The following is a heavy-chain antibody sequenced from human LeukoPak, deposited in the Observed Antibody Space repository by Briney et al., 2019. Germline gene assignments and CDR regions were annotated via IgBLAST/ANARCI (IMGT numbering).Heavy chain of an antibody. Sequence: ASVKVSCKASGYTFTGYYMHWVRQAPGQGLEWMGWINPNSGGTNYAQKFQGRVTMTRDTSISAAYMELSRLRSDDTAVYYCARSWELLHSGFDYWGQGTLVTVSS. J-gene: IGHJ4*02. V-gene: IGHV1-2*02. CDR3: ARSWELLHSGFDY. CDR2: INPNSGGT. D-gene: IGHD1-26*01. CDR1: GYTFTGYY.